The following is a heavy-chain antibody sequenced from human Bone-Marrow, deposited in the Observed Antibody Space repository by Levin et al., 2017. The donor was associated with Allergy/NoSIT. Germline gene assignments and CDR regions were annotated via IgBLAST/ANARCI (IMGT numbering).Heavy chain of an antibody. J-gene: IGHJ3*02. Sequence: GGSLRLSCKGSGYSFTSYWIGWVRQMPGKGLEWMGIIYPGDSDTRYSPSFQGQVTISADKSISTAYLQWSSLKASDTAMYYCARGPGIAVAGTEGGAFDIWGQGTMVTVSS. CDR1: GYSFTSYW. CDR2: IYPGDSDT. CDR3: ARGPGIAVAGTEGGAFDI. D-gene: IGHD6-19*01. V-gene: IGHV5-51*01.